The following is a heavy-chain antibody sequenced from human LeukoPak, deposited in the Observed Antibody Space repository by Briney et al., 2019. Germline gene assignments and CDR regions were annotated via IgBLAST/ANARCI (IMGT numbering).Heavy chain of an antibody. V-gene: IGHV3-74*01. Sequence: GGSMRLACAASGFTFSSYWMHWVRQAAGKVLVWVSRINSDGSSTSYADSVKGRFTISRNHAKNPLYLQMNSLRAARTAVYYCARAQRTYYDFWSGYYNHMDVWGKGTTVTVSS. J-gene: IGHJ6*03. CDR3: ARAQRTYYDFWSGYYNHMDV. CDR1: GFTFSSYW. D-gene: IGHD3-3*01. CDR2: INSDGSST.